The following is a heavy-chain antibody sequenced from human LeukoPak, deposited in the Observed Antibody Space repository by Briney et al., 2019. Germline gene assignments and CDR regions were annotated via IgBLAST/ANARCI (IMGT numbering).Heavy chain of an antibody. CDR2: IYYSGST. V-gene: IGHV4-39*07. J-gene: IGHJ4*02. D-gene: IGHD6-13*01. CDR1: GFTFSSSAM. CDR3: ARDTSRIAAAGTDY. Sequence: ESGGSLRLSCAASGFTFSSSAMSWVRQPPGKGLEWIGSIYYSGSTYYNPSLKSRVTISVDTSKNQFSLKLSSVTAADTAVYYCARDTSRIAAAGTDYWGQGTLVTVSS.